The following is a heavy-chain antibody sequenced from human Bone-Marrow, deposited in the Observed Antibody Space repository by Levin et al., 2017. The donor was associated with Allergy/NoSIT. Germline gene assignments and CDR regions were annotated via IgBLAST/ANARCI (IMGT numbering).Heavy chain of an antibody. CDR2: MNPNSGNT. Sequence: ASVKVSCKASGYTFTSYDINWVRQATGQGLEWMGWMNPNSGNTGYAQKFRGRVTMTRNTSISTAYMELSSLRSEDTAVYYCARGIAAAGAIDYWGQGTLVTVSS. CDR1: GYTFTSYD. D-gene: IGHD6-13*01. CDR3: ARGIAAAGAIDY. J-gene: IGHJ4*02. V-gene: IGHV1-8*01.